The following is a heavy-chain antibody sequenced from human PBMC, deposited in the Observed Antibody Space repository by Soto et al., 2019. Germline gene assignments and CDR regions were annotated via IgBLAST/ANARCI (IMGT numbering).Heavy chain of an antibody. J-gene: IGHJ6*04. CDR1: GGSISSGGYY. V-gene: IGHV4-31*03. CDR3: ARDIVVPAATRLAV. D-gene: IGHD2-2*01. CDR2: IYYSGST. Sequence: SETLSLTCTVSGGSISSGGYYWSWIRQHPGKGLEWIGYIYYSGSTYYNPSLKSRVTISVDTSKDQFSLKLSSVTAADTAVYYCARDIVVPAATRLAVWGKGTTVTVSS.